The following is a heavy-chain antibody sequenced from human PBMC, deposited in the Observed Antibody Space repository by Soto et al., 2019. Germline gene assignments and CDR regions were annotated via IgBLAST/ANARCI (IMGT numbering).Heavy chain of an antibody. CDR1: GFTFSSYA. CDR3: ARDPLLAYYDFWSGYITSGMDV. J-gene: IGHJ6*02. V-gene: IGHV3-30-3*01. CDR2: ISYDGSNK. Sequence: GGSLRLSCAASGFTFSSYAMHWVRQAPGKGLEWVAVISYDGSNKYYADSVKGRFTISRDNSKNTLYLQMNSLRAEDTAVYYCARDPLLAYYDFWSGYITSGMDVWSQGTTVTVSS. D-gene: IGHD3-3*01.